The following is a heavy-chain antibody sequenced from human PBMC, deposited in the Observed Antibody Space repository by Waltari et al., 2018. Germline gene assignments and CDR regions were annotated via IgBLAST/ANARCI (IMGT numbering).Heavy chain of an antibody. D-gene: IGHD6-19*01. V-gene: IGHV4-61*02. CDR2: VSSTGGA. CDR1: GDSISSADYY. CDR3: AREDLAVRKTGGFDY. Sequence: QVLLQESGPGLMQASQTLSLTCTVSGDSISSADYYWSWIRRPAGKEMPWTGRVSSTGGANYAPSLKRRATMSLDSSKNHFSLSLTSVTAADTATYYCAREDLAVRKTGGFDYWGQGVLVSVSS. J-gene: IGHJ4*02.